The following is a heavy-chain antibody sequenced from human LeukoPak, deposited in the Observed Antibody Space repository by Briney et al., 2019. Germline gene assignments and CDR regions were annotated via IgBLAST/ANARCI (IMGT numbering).Heavy chain of an antibody. V-gene: IGHV3-20*04. CDR1: GFTFDDYG. CDR2: INWNGGST. J-gene: IGHJ3*02. CDR3: ARVGVADVDTAMVTGAFDI. D-gene: IGHD5-18*01. Sequence: AGGSLRLSCAASGFTFDDYGMSWVRQAPGKGLEWVSGINWNGGSTGYADSVKGRFTISRDNAKNSLYLQMNSLRAEDTALYYCARVGVADVDTAMVTGAFDIWGQGTMVTVSS.